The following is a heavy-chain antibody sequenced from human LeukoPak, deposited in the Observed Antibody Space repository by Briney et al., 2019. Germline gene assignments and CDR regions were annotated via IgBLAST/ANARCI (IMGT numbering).Heavy chain of an antibody. CDR1: GYTFTGYY. D-gene: IGHD2-8*01. J-gene: IGHJ4*02. Sequence: AASVKVSCKASGYTFTGYYMHWVRQAPGQGLEWMGWINPNSGAASYAQKFQGRVTMTREMSITTVYMELSRLRSDDTAVYYCARDPNIILLSGYFDFWGQGTLVTVSS. V-gene: IGHV1-2*02. CDR3: ARDPNIILLSGYFDF. CDR2: INPNSGAA.